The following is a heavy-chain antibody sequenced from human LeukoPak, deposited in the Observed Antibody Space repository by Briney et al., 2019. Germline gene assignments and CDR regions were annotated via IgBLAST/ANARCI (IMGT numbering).Heavy chain of an antibody. Sequence: GASVKVSCKASGYTFTYRYLHWVRQAPGQALEWMGWITPFNGNTNYAQKFQDRVTITRDRSMSTAYMELSSLRSEDTAMYYCARSKLGTVAGTSDDAFDIWGQGTMVTVSS. CDR2: ITPFNGNT. V-gene: IGHV1-45*02. D-gene: IGHD6-19*01. J-gene: IGHJ3*02. CDR3: ARSKLGTVAGTSDDAFDI. CDR1: GYTFTYRY.